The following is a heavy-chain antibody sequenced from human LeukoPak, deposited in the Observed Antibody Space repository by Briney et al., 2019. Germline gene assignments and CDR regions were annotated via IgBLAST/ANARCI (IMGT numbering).Heavy chain of an antibody. D-gene: IGHD3-22*01. CDR3: AKTNGYYDL. CDR2: IGGSGDKT. CDR1: GFTFSSNG. Sequence: PGGSLRLSCAASGFTFSSNGMSWVRKAPGKGLEWVSSIGGSGDKTYYADSVKGRFTISRDNSKSTMYLQMNSLRAEDTAVYHCAKTNGYYDLWGQGTLVIVSS. J-gene: IGHJ4*02. V-gene: IGHV3-23*01.